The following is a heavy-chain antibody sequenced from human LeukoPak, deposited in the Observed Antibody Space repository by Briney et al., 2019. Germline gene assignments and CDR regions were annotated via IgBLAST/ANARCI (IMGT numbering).Heavy chain of an antibody. D-gene: IGHD3-22*01. J-gene: IGHJ3*02. CDR3: ARHFNSPIDSSGYSAFDI. Sequence: SETLSLTRPVSRGSISKYYWSWIRQPPRKGREGIGYIYYSGSTNYNPPLKKQATLPVDTSKTQFSLRLSSVTAPAPAVYNCARHFNSPIDSSGYSAFDIWGQGTMVTVSS. CDR1: RGSISKYY. V-gene: IGHV4-59*08. CDR2: IYYSGST.